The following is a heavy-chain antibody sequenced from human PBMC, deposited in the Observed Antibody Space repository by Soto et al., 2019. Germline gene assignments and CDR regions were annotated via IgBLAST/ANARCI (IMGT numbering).Heavy chain of an antibody. J-gene: IGHJ5*02. CDR2: IIPIFGTA. CDR3: ARSHVELRVPAWFDP. CDR1: GGTFSSYA. Sequence: QVQLVQSGAEVQKPGSSVKVSCKASGGTFSSYAISWVRQAPGQGLEWMGGIIPIFGTANYAQKFQGTVTITADESTSTAYMELSSLRSEDTAVYYCARSHVELRVPAWFDPWGQGTLVTVSS. V-gene: IGHV1-69*12. D-gene: IGHD2-2*01.